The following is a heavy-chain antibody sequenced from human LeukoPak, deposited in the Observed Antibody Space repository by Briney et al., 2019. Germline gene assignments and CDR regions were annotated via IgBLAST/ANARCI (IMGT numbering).Heavy chain of an antibody. CDR2: IYYSGST. CDR1: GDSISSGSYS. CDR3: ARGGLVRGTINSLIGFDI. J-gene: IGHJ3*02. Sequence: PSETLSLTCAVSGDSISSGSYSWSWIRQPPGKGLEWIGHIYYSGSTYYNPSLKSRLNMSVDRSKNQLSLQLNSVTPEDTALYYCARGGLVRGTINSLIGFDIWGQGIMVTVSS. V-gene: IGHV4-30-4*07. D-gene: IGHD3-10*01.